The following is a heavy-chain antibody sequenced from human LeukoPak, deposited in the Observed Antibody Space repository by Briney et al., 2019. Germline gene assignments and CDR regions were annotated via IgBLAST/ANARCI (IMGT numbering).Heavy chain of an antibody. J-gene: IGHJ4*02. CDR1: GFTFSSYG. V-gene: IGHV3-30*02. D-gene: IGHD3-10*01. Sequence: PGGSLRLSCAASGFTFSSYGMHWVRQAPGKGLEWVAFIRYDGSNKYYADSVKGRFTISRDNSKNTLYLQMNSLRAEDTAVYYCAKMRVRFGEFYYFDYWGQGTLVTVSS. CDR3: AKMRVRFGEFYYFDY. CDR2: IRYDGSNK.